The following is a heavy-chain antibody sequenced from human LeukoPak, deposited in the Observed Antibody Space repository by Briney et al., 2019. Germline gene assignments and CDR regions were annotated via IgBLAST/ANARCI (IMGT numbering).Heavy chain of an antibody. D-gene: IGHD6-19*01. V-gene: IGHV4-31*03. CDR1: GGSISSGGYY. CDR3: ARRGSDWSDGWFDP. J-gene: IGHJ5*02. Sequence: SQTLSLTCTVSGGSISSGGYYWSWIRQHPGKGLEWIGYIYHSGSTYYNPSLKSRVTMSVDTSRNQFSLKLSSVTAADTAVYYCARRGSDWSDGWFDPWGQGTLVTVSS. CDR2: IYHSGST.